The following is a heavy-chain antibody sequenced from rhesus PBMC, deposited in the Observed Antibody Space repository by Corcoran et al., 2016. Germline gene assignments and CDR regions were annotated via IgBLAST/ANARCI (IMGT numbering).Heavy chain of an antibody. CDR1: GGSISSSY. V-gene: IGHV4S11*01. Sequence: PSETLSLTCAVSGGSISSSYWSWIRQAPGKGLEWIGYIYGSGSSTNYNPSLKSRVTLSVDTSKNQLSLKLSSVTAADTAVYYCARVGVYSGSWTHFDYWGQGVLVTVSS. CDR3: ARVGVYSGSWTHFDY. J-gene: IGHJ4*01. CDR2: IYGSGSST. D-gene: IGHD6-25*01.